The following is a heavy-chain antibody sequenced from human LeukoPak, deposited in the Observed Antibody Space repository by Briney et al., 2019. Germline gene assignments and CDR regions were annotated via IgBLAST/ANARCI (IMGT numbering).Heavy chain of an antibody. CDR3: ARANGGYGDRYFDY. V-gene: IGHV5-51*01. Sequence: GESLKISCQGSGYSFISYWIGWVRQMPGKGLEWMGIIYPGDSETRNSPSFQGQVTISADKSISTAYLQWSSLKASDTAMYYCARANGGYGDRYFDYWGQGTLVTVSS. CDR2: IYPGDSET. J-gene: IGHJ4*02. CDR1: GYSFISYW. D-gene: IGHD4-17*01.